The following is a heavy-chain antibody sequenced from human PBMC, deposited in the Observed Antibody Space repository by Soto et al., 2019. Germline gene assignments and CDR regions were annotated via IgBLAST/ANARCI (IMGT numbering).Heavy chain of an antibody. J-gene: IGHJ4*02. D-gene: IGHD4-17*01. V-gene: IGHV4-4*02. CDR1: GVSLSNPNW. CDR2: IDHSGST. CDR3: ASQMYGSNAYFAS. Sequence: SDTLSLSCAVSGVSLSNPNWWAWVRQAPGKGLEWIGEIDHSGSTNYNPSLNSRVTISLDRSKNQFSLKLSSVTAADTAVYYCASQMYGSNAYFASWGQGALVTVSS.